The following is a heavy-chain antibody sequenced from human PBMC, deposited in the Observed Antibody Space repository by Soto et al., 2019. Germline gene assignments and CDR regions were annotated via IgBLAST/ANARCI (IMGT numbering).Heavy chain of an antibody. CDR3: ARADDYIWGSYRYGYFDY. V-gene: IGHV3-48*01. CDR2: ISGSGTTI. J-gene: IGHJ4*02. Sequence: EVQLVESGGGLVQPGGSLRLSCAASGFTFRSHSMNWVRQAPGKGLEWVSYISGSGTTIYYADSVKGRFTISRDSAKTSLYLQMNSLRAEDTAVYYCARADDYIWGSYRYGYFDYWCQGTLVTVSA. CDR1: GFTFRSHS. D-gene: IGHD3-16*02.